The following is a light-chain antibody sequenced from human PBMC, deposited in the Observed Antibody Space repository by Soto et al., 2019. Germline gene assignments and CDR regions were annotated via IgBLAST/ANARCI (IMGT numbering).Light chain of an antibody. CDR1: QSISSW. Sequence: DIQVTRWPATLSSYVVGRVTITCRASQSISSWLAWYQQKPGKAPKLLIYKASSLESGVPSRFSGSGSGTEFTLTISSLQPHDFATYYCQQYNSYSWTFGQGTKVDIK. CDR3: QQYNSYSWT. CDR2: KAS. J-gene: IGKJ1*01. V-gene: IGKV1-5*03.